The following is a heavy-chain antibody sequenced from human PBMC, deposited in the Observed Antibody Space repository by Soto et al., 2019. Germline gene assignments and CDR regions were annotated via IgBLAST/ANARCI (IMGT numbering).Heavy chain of an antibody. V-gene: IGHV4-4*02. CDR3: ARDMGY. J-gene: IGHJ4*02. CDR2: IYHSGST. Sequence: QVQLQESGPGLVKPSGTLSLTCAVSGGSISSNNWWSWVRQPPGKGLEWIGEIYHSGSTNFNPSLKSRVTISVYKSNNQFSLRLSSVTAADTAIYYCARDMGYWGQGTLVTVSS. D-gene: IGHD3-10*01. CDR1: GGSISSNNW.